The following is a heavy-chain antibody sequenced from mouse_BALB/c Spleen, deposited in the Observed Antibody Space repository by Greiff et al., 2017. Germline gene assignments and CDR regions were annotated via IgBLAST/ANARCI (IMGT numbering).Heavy chain of an antibody. CDR3: ARDSGYFLAY. CDR2: INSNGGST. V-gene: IGHV5-6-3*01. D-gene: IGHD2-3*01. Sequence: EVQVVASGGGLVQPGGSLKLSCAASGFPFSSYGMSWVRQTPDKRLELVATINSNGGSTYYPDSVKGRFTISRDNAKNTLYLQMSSLKSEDTAMYYCARDSGYFLAYWGQGTLVTVSA. J-gene: IGHJ3*01. CDR1: GFPFSSYG.